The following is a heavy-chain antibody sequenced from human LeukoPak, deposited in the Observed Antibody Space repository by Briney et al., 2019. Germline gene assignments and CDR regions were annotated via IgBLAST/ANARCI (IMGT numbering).Heavy chain of an antibody. J-gene: IGHJ5*02. CDR1: GFTFSSYS. CDR3: ARGIPTERHKRNNWFDP. D-gene: IGHD1-1*01. Sequence: PGGSLRLSCAASGFTFSSYSMNWVRQAPGKGLEWVSSISSSSSYIYYADSVKGRFTISRDNAKNPLYLQMNSLRAEDTAVYYCARGIPTERHKRNNWFDPWGQGTLVTVSS. V-gene: IGHV3-21*01. CDR2: ISSSSSYI.